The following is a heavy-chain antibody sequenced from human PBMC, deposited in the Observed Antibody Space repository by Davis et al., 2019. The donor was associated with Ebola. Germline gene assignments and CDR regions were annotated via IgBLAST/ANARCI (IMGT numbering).Heavy chain of an antibody. CDR1: GYTFTSYG. D-gene: IGHD6-6*01. Sequence: ASVKVSCKASGYTFTSYGISWVRQAPGQGLEWMGWISAYNGNTNYAQKFQGRVTITRNTSISTAYMELSSLRSEDTAVYYCARGSSSWGQGTLVTVSS. CDR3: ARGSSS. CDR2: ISAYNGNT. V-gene: IGHV1-18*01. J-gene: IGHJ4*02.